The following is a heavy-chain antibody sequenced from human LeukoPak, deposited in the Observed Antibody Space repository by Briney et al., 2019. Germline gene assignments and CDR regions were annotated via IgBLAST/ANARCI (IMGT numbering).Heavy chain of an antibody. V-gene: IGHV1-18*01. J-gene: IGHJ6*03. CDR3: ARAAYYYYMGV. CDR2: ISAYNGNT. CDR1: GHTFTRYG. Sequence: ASEKVSCKASGHTFTRYGICWVRQAPGQGLEWVGWISAYNGNTNYAQKLQGRVTMTTDTSTSTAYMELRSVRSDDTAVYYCARAAYYYYMGVWGKGTTVTVSS.